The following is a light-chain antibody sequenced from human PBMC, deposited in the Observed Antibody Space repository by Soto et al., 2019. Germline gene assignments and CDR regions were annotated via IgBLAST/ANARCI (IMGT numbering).Light chain of an antibody. CDR1: QSVTNF. CDR3: HQYNDWPRT. Sequence: PGERATLSCRASQSVTNFLAWYQQKPGQAPRLLIFDASNRATGIPPRFSGSGSGTEFTLTISSLQSEDFAVYYCHQYNDWPRTFGRGTKVDIK. CDR2: DAS. J-gene: IGKJ1*01. V-gene: IGKV3D-15*01.